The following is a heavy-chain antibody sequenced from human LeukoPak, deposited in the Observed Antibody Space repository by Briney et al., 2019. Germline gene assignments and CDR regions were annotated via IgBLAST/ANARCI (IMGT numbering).Heavy chain of an antibody. CDR2: IYYRGST. Sequence: PSETLSLTCTVSGGSISYYYWSRIRQPPGKGLEWIGYIYYRGSTNYNPSLKSRVTISVDTSKNQFSLNLTSVTTADTAVYYCARVSCSSTSCPRRDALDVWGQGTMVTVSS. V-gene: IGHV4-59*01. J-gene: IGHJ3*01. CDR1: GGSISYYY. CDR3: ARVSCSSTSCPRRDALDV. D-gene: IGHD2-2*01.